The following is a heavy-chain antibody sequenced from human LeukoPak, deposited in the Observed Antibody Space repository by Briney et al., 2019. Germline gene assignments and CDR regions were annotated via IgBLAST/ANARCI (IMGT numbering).Heavy chain of an antibody. J-gene: IGHJ3*01. V-gene: IGHV3-48*02. Sequence: PEGSLRLSCAAPGFTFSYYSMNWVRQAPGKGLVWISYSNTDGTISYADSVKGRFTISRDNADNSLYLQMNSLRDEDTAVYFWVRDRDYAFDFWGQGTMVTVSS. CDR2: SNTDGTI. CDR1: GFTFSYYS. CDR3: VRDRDYAFDF.